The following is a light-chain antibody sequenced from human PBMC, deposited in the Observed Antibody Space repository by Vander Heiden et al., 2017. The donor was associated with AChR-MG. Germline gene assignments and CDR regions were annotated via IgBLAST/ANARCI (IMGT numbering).Light chain of an antibody. J-gene: IGKJ1*01. Sequence: DIQMTQSPSTLSASVGDRVTITCRASQSISSWLAWYQQKPGKAPKLLIYKASNLQSEVPSRFSGSGSGTEFTLTISSLQPDDFATYYCQQYNTDSRTFGQGTKVEIK. CDR2: KAS. CDR3: QQYNTDSRT. CDR1: QSISSW. V-gene: IGKV1-5*03.